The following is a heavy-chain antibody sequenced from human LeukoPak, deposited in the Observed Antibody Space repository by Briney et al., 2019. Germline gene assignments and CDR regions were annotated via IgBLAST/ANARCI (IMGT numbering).Heavy chain of an antibody. V-gene: IGHV3-66*01. CDR3: AKGSGIAAAGQFDY. Sequence: GGSLRLSCAASGFTVSSNYMSWVRQAPGKGLEWVSVIYSGGSTYYADSVKGRFTISRDNSKNTLYLQMNSLRAEDTAVYYCAKGSGIAAAGQFDYWGQGTLVTVSS. CDR2: IYSGGST. CDR1: GFTVSSNY. J-gene: IGHJ4*02. D-gene: IGHD6-13*01.